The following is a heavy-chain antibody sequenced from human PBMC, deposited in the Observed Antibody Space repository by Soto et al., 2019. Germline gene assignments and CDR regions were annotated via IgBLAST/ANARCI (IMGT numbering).Heavy chain of an antibody. D-gene: IGHD2-15*01. CDR2: MNPNSGNT. J-gene: IGHJ5*02. Sequence: ASVKVSCKASGYTFSSYDINWVRQATGQGLEWMGWMNPNSGNTDYAQKFQGRVTMTRNTSINTAYMELSSLRSDDTAVYYCARALAATHLDWFDPWGQGTLVTVSS. CDR3: ARALAATHLDWFDP. CDR1: GYTFSSYD. V-gene: IGHV1-8*01.